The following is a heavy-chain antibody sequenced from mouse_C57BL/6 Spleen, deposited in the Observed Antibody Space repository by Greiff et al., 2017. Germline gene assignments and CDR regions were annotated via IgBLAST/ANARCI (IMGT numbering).Heavy chain of an antibody. Sequence: QVQLQQSGAELARPGASVKLSCKASGYTFTCYGISWGKQRTGQGLEWIGEIYPRSGNTYYNEKFKGKATLTADKSSSTAYMELRSLTSEDSAVYFCALITTVVATDYWGQGTTLTVSS. J-gene: IGHJ2*01. D-gene: IGHD1-1*01. CDR2: IYPRSGNT. CDR1: GYTFTCYG. CDR3: ALITTVVATDY. V-gene: IGHV1-81*01.